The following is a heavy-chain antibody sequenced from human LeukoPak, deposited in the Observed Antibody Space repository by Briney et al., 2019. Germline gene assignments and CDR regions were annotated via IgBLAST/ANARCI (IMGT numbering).Heavy chain of an antibody. CDR3: AKDRGDYDPEYFQH. CDR2: ISGSGGST. V-gene: IGHV3-23*01. D-gene: IGHD4-17*01. CDR1: GFTVSSNY. Sequence: PGGSLRLSCAASGFTVSSNYMSWVRQAPGKGLEWVSAISGSGGSTYYADSVKGRFTISRDNSKNTLYLQMNSLRAEDTAVYYCAKDRGDYDPEYFQHWGQGTLVTVSS. J-gene: IGHJ1*01.